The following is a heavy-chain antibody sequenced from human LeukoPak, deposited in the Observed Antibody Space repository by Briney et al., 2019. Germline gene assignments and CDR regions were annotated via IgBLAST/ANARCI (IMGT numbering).Heavy chain of an antibody. D-gene: IGHD1-1*01. CDR2: IVVGSGNT. J-gene: IGHJ3*02. CDR1: GFTFTSSA. V-gene: IGHV1-58*02. CDR3: AAVSAAGTTLGDLNAFDI. Sequence: SVKVSCKASGFTFTSSAMQWVRQARGQRLEWIGWIVVGSGNTNYAQKFQERVTITRDMSTSTAYMELSSLRSEDTAVYYCAAVSAAGTTLGDLNAFDIWGQGTMVTVSS.